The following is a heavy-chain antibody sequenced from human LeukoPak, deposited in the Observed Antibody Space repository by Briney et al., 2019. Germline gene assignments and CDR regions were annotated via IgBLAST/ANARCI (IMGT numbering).Heavy chain of an antibody. J-gene: IGHJ4*02. D-gene: IGHD5-18*01. V-gene: IGHV3-30*10. Sequence: PGGSLRLSCAASGFSFSTYAMHWVRQAPGMGPEWVAVVSHDGSTKYYTDSVRGRFTISRDNSKNTFFLQLNGLRTGDTVVYYCARAIMGTQKLDYWGQGTLVTVSS. CDR3: ARAIMGTQKLDY. CDR2: VSHDGSTK. CDR1: GFSFSTYA.